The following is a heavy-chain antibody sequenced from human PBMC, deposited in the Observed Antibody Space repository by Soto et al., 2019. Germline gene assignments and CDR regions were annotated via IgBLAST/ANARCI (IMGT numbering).Heavy chain of an antibody. CDR1: GFTFSSYG. V-gene: IGHV3-33*01. D-gene: IGHD6-19*01. CDR3: ARDRRDGWSINWFDP. CDR2: IWYDGSNK. J-gene: IGHJ5*02. Sequence: GGSLRLSCAASGFTFSSYGMHWVRQAPGKGLEWVAVIWYDGSNKYYADSVKGRFTISRDNSKNTLYLQMNSLRAEDTAVYYCARDRRDGWSINWFDPWGQGTLVTVSS.